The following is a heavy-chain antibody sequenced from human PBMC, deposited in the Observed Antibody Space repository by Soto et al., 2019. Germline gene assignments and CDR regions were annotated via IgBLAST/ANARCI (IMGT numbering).Heavy chain of an antibody. D-gene: IGHD1-26*01. CDR1: GGSISSSNW. V-gene: IGHV4-4*02. J-gene: IGHJ5*02. CDR3: ARQYEVGARNWFDP. Sequence: SETLSLTCAVSGGSISSSNWWSWVRQPPGKGLEWIGEIYHSGSTNYNPSLKSRVTISVDKSKNQFSLKLSSVTAADTAVYYCARQYEVGARNWFDPCGQGTLVTVSS. CDR2: IYHSGST.